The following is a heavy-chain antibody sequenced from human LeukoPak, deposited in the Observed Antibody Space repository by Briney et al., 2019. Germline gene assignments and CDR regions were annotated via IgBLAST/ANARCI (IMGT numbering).Heavy chain of an antibody. CDR1: GFTFSSYA. CDR2: ISGSGGST. CDR3: ATDGSPFDN. Sequence: GGSLRLSCAASGFTFSSYAMSWVRQAPGKGLEWVSAISGSGGSTYYADSVKGRFTISRDNAKNSLYLQMDSLRAEDTAVYYCATDGSPFDNWGQGTLVTVSS. V-gene: IGHV3-23*01. J-gene: IGHJ4*02.